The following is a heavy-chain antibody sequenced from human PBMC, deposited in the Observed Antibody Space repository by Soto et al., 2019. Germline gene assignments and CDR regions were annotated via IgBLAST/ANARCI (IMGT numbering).Heavy chain of an antibody. D-gene: IGHD1-26*01. CDR3: ARDGAFSGSRDAMDV. CDR1: GGSFSSYY. J-gene: IGHJ6*02. CDR2: IYYSGST. Sequence: PSETLSLTCAVSGGSFSSYYWSWIRQPPGKGLEWIGYIYYSGSTYYNPSLKSRVTISVDTSKNQFSLKLSSVTAADTAVYYCARDGAFSGSRDAMDVWGQGTTVTVSS. V-gene: IGHV4-30-4*08.